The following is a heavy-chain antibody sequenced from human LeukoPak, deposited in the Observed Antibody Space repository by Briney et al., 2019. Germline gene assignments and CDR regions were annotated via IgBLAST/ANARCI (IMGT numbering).Heavy chain of an antibody. CDR3: VKGTSDGFNSLGDY. CDR1: GFTFSSYA. CDR2: ISASGGST. V-gene: IGHV3-23*01. D-gene: IGHD5-24*01. Sequence: AGGSLRLSCAASGFTFSSYAMSWVRQAPGKGLEWVSAISASGGSTYYADSVKGRLTISRDNRKSSLYLQMNSLRTEDTAFYYCVKGTSDGFNSLGDYWGQGTQVTVYS. J-gene: IGHJ4*02.